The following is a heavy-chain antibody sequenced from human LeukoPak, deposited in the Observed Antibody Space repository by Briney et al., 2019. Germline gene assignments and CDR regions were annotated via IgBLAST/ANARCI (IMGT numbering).Heavy chain of an antibody. J-gene: IGHJ4*02. CDR2: ISGSGGST. CDR1: GFTFSSYA. Sequence: SGGSLRLSCAASGFTFSSYAMSWVRQAPGKGLEWVSAISGSGGSTYYADSVKGRFTISRDNSKNTLYLQMDSLRAEDTAVYYCAKGRGTTGFFDYWGQGTLVTVSS. D-gene: IGHD1-14*01. V-gene: IGHV3-23*01. CDR3: AKGRGTTGFFDY.